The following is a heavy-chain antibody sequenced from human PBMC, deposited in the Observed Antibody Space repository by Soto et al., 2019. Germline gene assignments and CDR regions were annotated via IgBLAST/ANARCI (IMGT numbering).Heavy chain of an antibody. Sequence: GSLRLSCAASGFTFSSYSMSWVRQAPGKGLEWVSGFRTSGDGGTTYYADSVKGRFTISRDNSKNMLCLQMNSLRAEDTAIYYCAKKVNSGPGSQYFDYWGQGTLVTVSS. CDR3: AKKVNSGPGSQYFDY. D-gene: IGHD3-10*01. CDR2: FRTSGDGGTT. V-gene: IGHV3-23*01. CDR1: GFTFSSYS. J-gene: IGHJ4*02.